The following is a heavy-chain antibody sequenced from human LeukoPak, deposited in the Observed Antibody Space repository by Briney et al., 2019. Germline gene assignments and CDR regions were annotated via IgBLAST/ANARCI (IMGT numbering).Heavy chain of an antibody. CDR3: ASTVGMATPFDY. J-gene: IGHJ4*02. V-gene: IGHV1-69*13. CDR1: GGTFSSYA. Sequence: ASVKVSCKASGGTFSSYAISWVRQAPGQGLEWMGGIIPIFGTANYAQKFQGRVTITADESTSTAYMELSSLRSEDTAVYYCASTVGMATPFDYWGQGTLVTVSS. CDR2: IIPIFGTA. D-gene: IGHD5-24*01.